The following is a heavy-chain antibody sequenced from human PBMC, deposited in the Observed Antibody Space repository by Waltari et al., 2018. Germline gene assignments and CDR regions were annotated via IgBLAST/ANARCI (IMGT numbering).Heavy chain of an antibody. V-gene: IGHV4-34*01. CDR1: GGSFSGSY. CDR3: ASTPLFYYDTSGYSF. D-gene: IGHD3-22*01. CDR2: IDQNEHT. Sequence: QVHLQQWGAGLLKPSETLSLTCAVYGGSFSGSYWSWIRQPPGKGLEWFGHIDQNEHTTYNPSLKDRLTISVDRSQKTFTLTLTSVTAADTGVYFCASTPLFYYDTSGYSFWGLGTLVTVSS. J-gene: IGHJ4*02.